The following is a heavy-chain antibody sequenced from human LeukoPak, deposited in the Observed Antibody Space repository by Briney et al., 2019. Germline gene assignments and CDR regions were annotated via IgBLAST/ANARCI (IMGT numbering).Heavy chain of an antibody. D-gene: IGHD4-17*01. CDR2: ISPSGGST. CDR1: GYAFTSYY. J-gene: IGHJ5*02. CDR3: ARAADYGDYRSWFDP. Sequence: GASVKVSCKASGYAFTSYYLHWVRQAPGQGLEWMGIISPSGGSTTYAQKFQGRVTMTRDMSTSTVYMELSTLRSEDTAVYYCARAADYGDYRSWFDPWGQGTLVTVSS. V-gene: IGHV1-46*01.